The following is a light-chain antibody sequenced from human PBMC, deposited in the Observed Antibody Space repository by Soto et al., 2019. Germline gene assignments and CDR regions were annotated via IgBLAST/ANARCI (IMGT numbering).Light chain of an antibody. J-gene: IGKJ4*01. V-gene: IGKV3-11*01. CDR3: QQRSDWPPGT. CDR2: DAS. CDR1: QGVGSY. Sequence: EIVLTQFPATLSLSPGERATLSCRPSQGVGSYLAWYQQNPAQAPRLLIYDASHRATDIPATFSRSASGTACTLTSCTQDPEDFAVYYCQQRSDWPPGTLGGWTKVEMK.